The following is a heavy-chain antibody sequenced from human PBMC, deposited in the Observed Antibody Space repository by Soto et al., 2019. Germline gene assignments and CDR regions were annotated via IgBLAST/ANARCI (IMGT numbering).Heavy chain of an antibody. CDR3: ARDVSGTILYFDY. CDR2: ISSSSSYI. J-gene: IGHJ4*02. Sequence: PGGSLRLTCAASGFTFSSYSMNWVRQAPGKGLEWVSSISSSSSYIYYADSVKGRFTISRDNAKNSLYLQMNSLRAEDTAVYYCARDVSGTILYFDYWGQGTLVTVSS. CDR1: GFTFSSYS. D-gene: IGHD3-10*01. V-gene: IGHV3-21*01.